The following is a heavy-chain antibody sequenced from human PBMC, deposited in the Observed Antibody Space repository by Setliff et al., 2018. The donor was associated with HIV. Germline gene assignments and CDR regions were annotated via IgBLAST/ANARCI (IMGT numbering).Heavy chain of an antibody. CDR2: IYHTGIT. V-gene: IGHV4-59*02. Sequence: PSETLSLTCTVSGGSVTSYYWSWIRQSPEKGLEWIGYIYHTGITNYNPSLKSRLSTSIDTSKNQFSLSLRSVTAADTAVYFCARWGAGYNSYDSWGQGSLVTVS. CDR3: ARWGAGYNSYDS. CDR1: GGSVTSYY. D-gene: IGHD5-12*01. J-gene: IGHJ4*02.